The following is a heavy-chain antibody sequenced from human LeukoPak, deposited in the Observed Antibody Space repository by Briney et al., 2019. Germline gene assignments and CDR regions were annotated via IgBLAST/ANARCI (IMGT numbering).Heavy chain of an antibody. CDR1: GGSISSYY. CDR3: ARVDYYASGNPEDY. D-gene: IGHD3-10*01. CDR2: IYYSGST. V-gene: IGHV4-59*01. Sequence: SETLSLTCTVSGGSISSYYWSWIRQPPGKGLEWIGYIYYSGSTNYNPSLKSRVTISVDTSKNQFSLKLSSVTAADTAVYYCARVDYYASGNPEDYWGQGTLITVSS. J-gene: IGHJ4*02.